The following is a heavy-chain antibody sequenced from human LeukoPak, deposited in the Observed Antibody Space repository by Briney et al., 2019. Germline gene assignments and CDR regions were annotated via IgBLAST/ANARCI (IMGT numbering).Heavy chain of an antibody. Sequence: PGGSLRLSCAASGFTFSSYDMHWVRQAPGKGLEWVAFIRYDGSNKYYADSVKGRFTISRDNSKNTLYLQMNSLRAEDTAVYYCAKEDPIVGAIDYWGQGTLVTVSS. CDR3: AKEDPIVGAIDY. CDR2: IRYDGSNK. CDR1: GFTFSSYD. D-gene: IGHD1-26*01. J-gene: IGHJ4*02. V-gene: IGHV3-30*02.